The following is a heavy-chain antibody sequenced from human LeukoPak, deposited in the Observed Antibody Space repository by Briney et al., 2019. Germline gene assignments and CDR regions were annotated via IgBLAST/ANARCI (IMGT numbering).Heavy chain of an antibody. J-gene: IGHJ6*03. Sequence: SETLSLTCTVSGGSISSYYWSWIRQAAGKGLEWIGRVYTSGSTNYNPSLESRVTISVDTSKNQFSLNLSSVTAADTAVYYCARTMEGYCSGGSCYQYSYYMDVWGKGTTVTVSS. CDR3: ARTMEGYCSGGSCYQYSYYMDV. V-gene: IGHV4-4*07. D-gene: IGHD2-15*01. CDR2: VYTSGST. CDR1: GGSISSYY.